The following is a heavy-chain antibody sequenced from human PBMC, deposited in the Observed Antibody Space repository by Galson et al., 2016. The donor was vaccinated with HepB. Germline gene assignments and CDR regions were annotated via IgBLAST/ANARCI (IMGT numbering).Heavy chain of an antibody. CDR3: ARRRVGTSTNWFDP. Sequence: QSGAEVKKPGESLRISCQGSGYTFSNYYIAWVRQVPGRGLEWMGIIYPAYSHTTYSPSFQGQVTISAEKSINTAYLQWSSLKTSDSGIYYCARRRVGTSTNWFDPWGQGTLVTVSP. J-gene: IGHJ5*02. D-gene: IGHD1-26*01. V-gene: IGHV5-51*01. CDR2: IYPAYSHT. CDR1: GYTFSNYY.